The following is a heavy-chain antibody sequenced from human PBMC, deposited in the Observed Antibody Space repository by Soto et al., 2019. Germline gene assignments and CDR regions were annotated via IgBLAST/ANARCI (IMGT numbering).Heavy chain of an antibody. CDR2: IYYSGST. D-gene: IGHD3-9*01. CDR1: GGSISSSSYY. CDR3: ARQLGNDILTGYCVDY. Sequence: SETLSLTCTVSGGSISSSSYYWGWIRQPPGKGLEWIGSIYYSGSTYYNPSLKSRVTISVDTSKNQFSLKLSSVTAADTAVYYCARQLGNDILTGYCVDYWGQGTLVTVSS. J-gene: IGHJ4*02. V-gene: IGHV4-39*01.